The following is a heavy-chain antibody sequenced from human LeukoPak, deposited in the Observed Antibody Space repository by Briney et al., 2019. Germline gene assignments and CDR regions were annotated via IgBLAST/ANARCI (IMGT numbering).Heavy chain of an antibody. CDR2: IYSDGTT. D-gene: IGHD2-15*01. Sequence: PGGSLRLSCTAAGLTVSSNYMSWVRQAPGKGLEWGSEIYSDGTTYYAASVKGGFSISRHNSKNTVYLQMNSLRVEDTAVYYCARELRRHGVFDFWGQGTMVTVSS. CDR1: GLTVSSNY. J-gene: IGHJ3*01. CDR3: ARELRRHGVFDF. V-gene: IGHV3-53*01.